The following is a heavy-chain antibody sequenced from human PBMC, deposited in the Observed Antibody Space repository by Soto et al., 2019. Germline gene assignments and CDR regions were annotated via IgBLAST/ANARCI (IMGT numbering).Heavy chain of an antibody. Sequence: EVQLLDSGGGLVRPGGSLRLSCAASGFTFNTYPMSWVRQAPGKGLEWVSAISTSGGSTYYADSVKGRFTISRDTSKNTVLLQMNSLRAEDTAVYYCAELLSVGGTRRPIDYFDYWGQGTLVTVSS. D-gene: IGHD2-15*01. CDR3: AELLSVGGTRRPIDYFDY. V-gene: IGHV3-23*01. CDR2: ISTSGGST. CDR1: GFTFNTYP. J-gene: IGHJ4*02.